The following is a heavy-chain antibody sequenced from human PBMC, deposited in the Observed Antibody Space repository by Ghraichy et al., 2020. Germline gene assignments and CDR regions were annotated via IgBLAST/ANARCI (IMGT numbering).Heavy chain of an antibody. CDR2: IVVGSGNT. Sequence: SVKVSCKPSGFTFTSSSVQWVRQARVQRLEWIGWIVVGSGNTNYAQKFQERVTITRDMSTSTAYMELSSLRSEDTAVYYCAADITMVQGVIITSSGGWGQGTLVTVSS. J-gene: IGHJ4*02. CDR1: GFTFTSSS. V-gene: IGHV1-58*01. D-gene: IGHD3-10*01. CDR3: AADITMVQGVIITSSGG.